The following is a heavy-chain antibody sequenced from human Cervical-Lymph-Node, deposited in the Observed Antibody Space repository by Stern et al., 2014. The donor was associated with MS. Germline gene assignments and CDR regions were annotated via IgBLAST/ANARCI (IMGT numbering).Heavy chain of an antibody. D-gene: IGHD5-24*01. J-gene: IGHJ4*02. V-gene: IGHV4-30-4*01. CDR2: IHYSGPT. CDR3: SRDADGYSLVFGY. Sequence: QLQLQESGPGLVKPSQTLSLTCAVTGGSIRSAEYYWSWIRKSPGKGLDWIGSIHYSGPTYSNPSLKSRVTISVDTSKNQFSLNLRSVTAADTAVYYCSRDADGYSLVFGYWGRGTLVTVSS. CDR1: GGSIRSAEYY.